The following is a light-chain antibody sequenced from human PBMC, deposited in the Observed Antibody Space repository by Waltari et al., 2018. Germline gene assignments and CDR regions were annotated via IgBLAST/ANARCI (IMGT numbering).Light chain of an antibody. CDR2: DAS. CDR3: QHYDNFPPIT. V-gene: IGKV1-33*01. J-gene: IGKJ5*01. Sequence: DIQMTQSPSSLSASVGDRVTITCQASQDIYNYLNWYQQKPGKAPKLLIFDASILKTGVPSRFSGSGSVTVFTLTISSLQPEDFATYYCQHYDNFPPITFGQGTRLDIQ. CDR1: QDIYNY.